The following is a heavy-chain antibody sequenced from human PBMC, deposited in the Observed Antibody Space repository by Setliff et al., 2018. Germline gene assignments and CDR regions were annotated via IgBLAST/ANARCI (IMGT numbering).Heavy chain of an antibody. J-gene: IGHJ6*03. Sequence: ASVKVSCKASGYTFTSYAMHWVRQAPGQRLEWMGWINAGNGNTKYSQKFQGRVTITRDMSTSTAYMELSSLRSEDTAVYYCAREQWLDPPGCYYMDVWAKGTTVTVSS. CDR2: INAGNGNT. CDR3: AREQWLDPPGCYYMDV. CDR1: GYTFTSYA. D-gene: IGHD6-19*01. V-gene: IGHV1-3*01.